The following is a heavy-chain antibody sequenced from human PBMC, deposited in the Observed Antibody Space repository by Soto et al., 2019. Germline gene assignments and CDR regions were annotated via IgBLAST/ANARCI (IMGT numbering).Heavy chain of an antibody. J-gene: IGHJ6*02. Sequence: PSETLSLTCAVYGGSFSGYYWSWIRQPPGKGLEWIGEINHSGSTNYNPSLKSRVTISVDTSKNQFSLKLSSVTAADTAVYYCARGRDYVWGSYRTLYYYGMDVWGQGTTVTVSS. V-gene: IGHV4-34*01. CDR2: INHSGST. D-gene: IGHD3-16*02. CDR1: GGSFSGYY. CDR3: ARGRDYVWGSYRTLYYYGMDV.